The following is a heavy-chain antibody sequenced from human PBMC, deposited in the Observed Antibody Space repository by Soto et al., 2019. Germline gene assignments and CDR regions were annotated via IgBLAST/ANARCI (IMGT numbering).Heavy chain of an antibody. J-gene: IGHJ6*02. V-gene: IGHV3-33*01. D-gene: IGHD2-2*01. Sequence: GGSLRLSCAASGFTFSSYGMHWVRQAPGKGLEWVAVIWYDGSNKYYADSVKGRFTISRDNAKNSLYLQMNSLRAEDTAVYYCARDPNIVLVPAALRSYYYYYGMDVWGQGTTVTVSS. CDR3: ARDPNIVLVPAALRSYYYYYGMDV. CDR2: IWYDGSNK. CDR1: GFTFSSYG.